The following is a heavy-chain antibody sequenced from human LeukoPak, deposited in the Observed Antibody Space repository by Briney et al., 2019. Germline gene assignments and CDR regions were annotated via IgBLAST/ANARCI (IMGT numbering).Heavy chain of an antibody. CDR1: GGTFSSYA. D-gene: IGHD2-21*02. CDR3: ARSCGGDCYSGAFDI. Sequence: SEKVSCKASGGTFSSYAISWLRQAPGQGLEWMGGIIPIFGTANYAQKFQGRVTITTDESTSTAYMELSSLRSEDTAVYYCARSCGGDCYSGAFDIWGQGTMVTVSS. CDR2: IIPIFGTA. V-gene: IGHV1-69*05. J-gene: IGHJ3*02.